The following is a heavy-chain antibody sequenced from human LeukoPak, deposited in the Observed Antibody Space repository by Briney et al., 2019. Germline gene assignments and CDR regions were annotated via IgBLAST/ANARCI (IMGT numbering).Heavy chain of an antibody. D-gene: IGHD4-11*01. CDR3: ARESNLHSGMDV. V-gene: IGHV3-66*01. CDR2: IYSGGST. CDR1: GFTVSSNY. Sequence: PGGSLRLSCAASGFTVSSNYMSWVRQAPGKGLEWVSVIYSGGSTYYADSVKGRFTISRDNSKNTLYLQMNSLRAEDTAVYYCARESNLHSGMDVWGQGTTVTVSS. J-gene: IGHJ6*02.